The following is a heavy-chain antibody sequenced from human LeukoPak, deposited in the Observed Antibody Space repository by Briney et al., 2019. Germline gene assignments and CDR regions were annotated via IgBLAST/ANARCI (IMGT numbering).Heavy chain of an antibody. D-gene: IGHD3-10*01. CDR3: ARGFQYGSGSTPFHY. Sequence: ASVKVSCKASGCTFTGYYMHWVRQAPGQGLEWMGWINPNSGGTNYAQKFQGRVTMTRDTSISTAYMELSRLRSDDTAVYYCARGFQYGSGSTPFHYWGQGTLVTVSS. CDR2: INPNSGGT. V-gene: IGHV1-2*02. J-gene: IGHJ4*02. CDR1: GCTFTGYY.